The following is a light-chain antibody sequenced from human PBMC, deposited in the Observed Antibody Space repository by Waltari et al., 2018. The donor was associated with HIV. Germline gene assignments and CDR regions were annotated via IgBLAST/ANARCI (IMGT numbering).Light chain of an antibody. CDR2: DVS. J-gene: IGLJ2*01. Sequence: QSALTQPASVSGSPGQSITISCTGSISDVGGYNYVSWYQHPPGKAPRLIMYDVSERPSGVSHRFSGSRSGSTASLTISGLQAEDEAHYYCCSYAGSGNVLFSGGTKVPVL. CDR1: ISDVGGYNY. CDR3: CSYAGSGNVL. V-gene: IGLV2-23*02.